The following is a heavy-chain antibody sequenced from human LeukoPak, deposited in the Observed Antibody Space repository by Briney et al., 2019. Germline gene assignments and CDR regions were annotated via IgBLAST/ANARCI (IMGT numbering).Heavy chain of an antibody. D-gene: IGHD2-2*01. J-gene: IGHJ4*02. Sequence: SETLSLTCTVSGGSISSSSYYWGWIRQPPGKGLEWIGSIYYSGSTYYNPSLKSRVTISVDTSKNQFSLKLSSVTAADTAVYYCASGYCSSTSCYQGDYWGQGTLVTVSS. CDR2: IYYSGST. V-gene: IGHV4-39*01. CDR1: GGSISSSSYY. CDR3: ASGYCSSTSCYQGDY.